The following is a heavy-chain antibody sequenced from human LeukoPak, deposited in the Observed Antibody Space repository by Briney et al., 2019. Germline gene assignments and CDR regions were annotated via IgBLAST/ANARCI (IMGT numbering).Heavy chain of an antibody. Sequence: GGSLRLSCAASGFTFSNAWMSWVRQAPGKGLEWVGRIKSKTDGGTTDYAAPVKGRFTISRDDSKNTLYLQMNSLKTEDTAVYYCTTRGYSGYVTFDYRGQGTLVTVSS. V-gene: IGHV3-15*01. D-gene: IGHD5-12*01. CDR1: GFTFSNAW. J-gene: IGHJ4*02. CDR3: TTRGYSGYVTFDY. CDR2: IKSKTDGGTT.